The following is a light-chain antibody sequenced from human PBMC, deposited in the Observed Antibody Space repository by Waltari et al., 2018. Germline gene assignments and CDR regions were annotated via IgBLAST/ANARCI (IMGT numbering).Light chain of an antibody. J-gene: IGKJ4*01. CDR3: QQYDISPLT. Sequence: EIVLTQSPGSLSLSPGERATLSCRASQTVRTTYLAWYQQKPGQAPTLLIYDTSSRATGIPDRFSGSGSGTDFSLTISSQEPEDCAVYYCQQYDISPLTFGGGTKVETK. CDR2: DTS. CDR1: QTVRTTY. V-gene: IGKV3-20*01.